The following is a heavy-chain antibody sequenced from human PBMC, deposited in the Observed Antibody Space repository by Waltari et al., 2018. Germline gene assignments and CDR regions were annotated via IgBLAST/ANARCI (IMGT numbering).Heavy chain of an antibody. J-gene: IGHJ3*02. CDR1: GGSISSPY. V-gene: IGHV4-59*11. CDR3: ARVHYYDFWSGYAFDI. CDR2: IYYSGST. Sequence: QVQLQESGPGLVKPSETLSLTCTVSGGSISSPYWSWIRQPPGKGLEWIGYIYYSGSTNYNPSLKSRVTISVDTSKNQFSLKLSSVTAADTAVYYCARVHYYDFWSGYAFDIWGQGTMVTVSS. D-gene: IGHD3-3*01.